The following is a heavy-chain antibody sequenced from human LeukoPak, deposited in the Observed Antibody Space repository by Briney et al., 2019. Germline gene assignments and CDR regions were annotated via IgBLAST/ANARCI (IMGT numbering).Heavy chain of an antibody. CDR3: ARGGPRVKRITMVRGVMSLDY. CDR2: IWYDGSNK. Sequence: PGGSLRLSCAASGFTFSSYGMHWVRQAPGKGLEWVAVIWYDGSNKYYADSVKGRFTISRDDSKNTLYLQMNSLRAEDTAVYYCARGGPRVKRITMVRGVMSLDYWGQGTLVTVSS. D-gene: IGHD3-10*01. J-gene: IGHJ4*02. CDR1: GFTFSSYG. V-gene: IGHV3-33*08.